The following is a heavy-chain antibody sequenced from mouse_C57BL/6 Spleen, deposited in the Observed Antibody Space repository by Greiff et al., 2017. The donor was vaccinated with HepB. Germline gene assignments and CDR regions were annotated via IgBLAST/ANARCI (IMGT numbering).Heavy chain of an antibody. CDR2: ISYDGSN. J-gene: IGHJ3*01. Sequence: EVQLQQSGPGLVKPSQSLSLTCSVTGYSITSGYYWNWIRQFPGNKLEWMGYISYDGSNNYNPSLKNRISITRDTSKNQFFLKLNSVTTEDTATYYCARSYGSNKRTWFAYWGQGTLVTVSA. D-gene: IGHD1-1*02. CDR3: ARSYGSNKRTWFAY. V-gene: IGHV3-6*01. CDR1: GYSITSGYY.